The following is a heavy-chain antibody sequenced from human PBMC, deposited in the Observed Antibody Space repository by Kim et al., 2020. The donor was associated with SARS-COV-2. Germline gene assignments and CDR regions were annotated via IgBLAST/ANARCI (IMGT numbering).Heavy chain of an antibody. CDR3: ARGRAAGIGPAFDI. Sequence: SETLSLTCAVYGGSFSGYYWSWIRQPPGKGLEWIGEINHSGSTNYNPSLKSRVTISVDTSKNQFSLKLSSVTAADTAVYYCARGRAAGIGPAFDIWGQGTMVTVSS. V-gene: IGHV4-34*01. CDR2: INHSGST. J-gene: IGHJ3*02. CDR1: GGSFSGYY. D-gene: IGHD6-13*01.